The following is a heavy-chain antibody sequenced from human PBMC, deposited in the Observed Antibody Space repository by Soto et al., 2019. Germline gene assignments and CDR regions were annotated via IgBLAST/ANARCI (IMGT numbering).Heavy chain of an antibody. CDR2: IFYLGSS. J-gene: IGHJ5*02. Sequence: SETLSLTCTVSGDSIISIDFYWVWVRQPPGKGLEWIGRIFYLGSSYYNPSLKSRVTMSVYTSKNQFSLRLRSVTAADTALYFCARHSLALHKNKWFDPWGQGIMLTLSS. CDR1: GDSIISIDFY. V-gene: IGHV4-39*01. D-gene: IGHD3-3*02. CDR3: ARHSLALHKNKWFDP.